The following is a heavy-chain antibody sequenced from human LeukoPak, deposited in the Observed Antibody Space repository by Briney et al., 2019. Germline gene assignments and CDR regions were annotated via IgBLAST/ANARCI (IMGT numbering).Heavy chain of an antibody. Sequence: SETLSLTCAVYGGSLSGYYWSWIRQPPGKGLEWIGEINHSGSTNYNPSLKSRVTISVDTSKNQFSLKLSSVTAADTAVYYCARHGDYVGVDSWGQGTLVTVSS. J-gene: IGHJ5*01. V-gene: IGHV4-34*01. D-gene: IGHD4-17*01. CDR1: GGSLSGYY. CDR3: ARHGDYVGVDS. CDR2: INHSGST.